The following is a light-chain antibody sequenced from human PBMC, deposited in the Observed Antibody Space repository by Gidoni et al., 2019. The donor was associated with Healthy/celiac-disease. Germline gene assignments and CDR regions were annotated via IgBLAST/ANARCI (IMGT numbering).Light chain of an antibody. J-gene: IGKJ1*01. CDR2: AAS. V-gene: IGKV1-39*01. CDR1: QSISSY. CDR3: QQSYSTPPT. Sequence: DIQMTQSPSSLSASVGDRVTITCRASQSISSYLNWYQQKPGKAPKLLIYAASSLQSGVPSRVSGSGSGTDFTLTIRRLQPEDFATYFRQQSYSTPPTFGQGTKVEIK.